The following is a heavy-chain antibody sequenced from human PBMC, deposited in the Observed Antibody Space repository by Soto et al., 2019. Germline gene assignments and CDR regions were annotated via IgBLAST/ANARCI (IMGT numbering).Heavy chain of an antibody. J-gene: IGHJ4*02. D-gene: IGHD1-26*01. Sequence: SVKVSCKASRGTFSTYGITWVRQAPEKGLEWMGGIIPIFGTIKYAENFHGRVTITADESTSTAYMELSSLRSEDTAMYYCARGQHFGRYYGWPSYFDYWGQGTLVTVSS. CDR1: RGTFSTYG. CDR3: ARGQHFGRYYGWPSYFDY. V-gene: IGHV1-69*13. CDR2: IIPIFGTI.